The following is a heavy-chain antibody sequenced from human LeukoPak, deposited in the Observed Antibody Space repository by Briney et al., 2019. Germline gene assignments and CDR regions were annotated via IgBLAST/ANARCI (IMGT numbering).Heavy chain of an antibody. CDR1: GGSITSYY. V-gene: IGHV4-59*01. J-gene: IGHJ4*02. CDR3: ARISLYFDY. CDR2: IYYSGSA. Sequence: SETLSLTCTVSGGSITSYYRSWMRQPPGEGLEWIGYIYYSGSANYNPSLKSRVTISVDTSKNQFSLKLSSVTAADTAVYYCARISLYFDYWAQGTLVTVSS.